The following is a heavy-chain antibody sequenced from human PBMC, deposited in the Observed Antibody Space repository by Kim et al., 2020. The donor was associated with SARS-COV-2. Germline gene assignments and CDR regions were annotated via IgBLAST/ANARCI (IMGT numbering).Heavy chain of an antibody. CDR3: AKSARIWSGYYKDYYYGMDV. CDR1: GFTFSSYA. V-gene: IGHV3-23*01. J-gene: IGHJ6*02. CDR2: ISGSGGST. Sequence: GGSLRLSCAASGFTFSSYAMSWVRQAPGKGLEWVSAISGSGGSTYYADSVKGRFTISRDNSKNTLYLQMNSLRAEDTAVYYCAKSARIWSGYYKDYYYGMDVWGQGTTVTVSS. D-gene: IGHD3-3*01.